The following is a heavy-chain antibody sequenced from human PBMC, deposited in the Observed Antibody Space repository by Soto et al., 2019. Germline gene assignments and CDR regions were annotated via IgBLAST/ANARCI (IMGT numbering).Heavy chain of an antibody. CDR3: AREDSSTPSFGMDV. V-gene: IGHV4-59*01. CDR1: GGSISTFY. J-gene: IGHJ6*02. CDR2: IYYSGST. D-gene: IGHD6-13*01. Sequence: PSETLSLTCTVSGGSISTFYWSWIRQPPGKGLEWIGYIYYSGSTNYNPSLKSRVTISVDTSKNQFSLKLSSVTAADTAVYYCAREDSSTPSFGMDVWGQGATVTVSS.